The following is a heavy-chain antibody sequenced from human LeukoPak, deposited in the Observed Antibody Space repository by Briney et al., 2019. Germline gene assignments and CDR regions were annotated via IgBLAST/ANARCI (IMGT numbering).Heavy chain of an antibody. CDR1: GFTFSSYW. J-gene: IGHJ4*02. Sequence: GGSLRLSCAASGFTFSSYWMHWVRQAPGKGLVWVLRINSDGSSTSYADSVKGRFTISRDNTKNTLYLQMNSLRAEDTAMYYCATSRTFDYWGQGTLVTVSS. V-gene: IGHV3-74*01. CDR3: ATSRTFDY. D-gene: IGHD1-1*01. CDR2: INSDGSST.